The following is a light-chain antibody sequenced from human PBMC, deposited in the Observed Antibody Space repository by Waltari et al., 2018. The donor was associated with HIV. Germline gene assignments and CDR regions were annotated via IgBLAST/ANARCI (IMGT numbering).Light chain of an antibody. CDR2: AAS. CDR3: QQTNNFPLT. CDR1: REISGW. J-gene: IGKJ4*01. Sequence: DIQMTQSPSSVSASIGDTVTITCRASREISGWLAWYQQKAGRAPELLFYAASSLHRADPSMFSASGAGTQFTLTIAGLQPEDFATYYCQQTNNFPLTFGGGTKV. V-gene: IGKV1-12*01.